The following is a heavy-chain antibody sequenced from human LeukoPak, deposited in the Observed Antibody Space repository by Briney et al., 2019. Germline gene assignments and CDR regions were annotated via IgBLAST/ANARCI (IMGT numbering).Heavy chain of an antibody. CDR2: LYSGGRT. V-gene: IGHV3-53*01. D-gene: IGHD3-16*02. J-gene: IGHJ6*02. CDR1: GFTVSSKD. Sequence: GGSLRLSCAASGFTVSSKDMNWVRQAPGKGPEWVSVLYSGGRTYYADSVKGRFTISRDNSKNTLYLQMNSLRAEDTAVYYCASLYSYGMDVWGQGTTVTVSS. CDR3: ASLYSYGMDV.